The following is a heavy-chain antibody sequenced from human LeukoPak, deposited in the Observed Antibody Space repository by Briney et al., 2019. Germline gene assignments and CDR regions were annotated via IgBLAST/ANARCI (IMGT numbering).Heavy chain of an antibody. CDR1: GGSISSYY. CDR3: ARAQYYDFWSGYLHWFDP. CDR2: IYTSGST. V-gene: IGHV4-4*07. Sequence: PSETLSLTCTVSGGSISSYYWSWIRQPAGKGLEWIGRIYTSGSTNYNPSLKSRVTMSVDTSKNQFSLKLSSVTAADTAVYYCARAQYYDFWSGYLHWFDPWGQGTLVTVSS. D-gene: IGHD3-3*01. J-gene: IGHJ5*02.